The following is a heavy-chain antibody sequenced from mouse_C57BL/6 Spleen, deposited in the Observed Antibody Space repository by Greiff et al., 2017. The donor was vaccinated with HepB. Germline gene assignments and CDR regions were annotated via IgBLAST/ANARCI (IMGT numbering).Heavy chain of an antibody. V-gene: IGHV1-63*01. CDR3: AILDYGEGFAY. CDR1: GYTFTNYW. Sequence: VQLQQSGAELVRPGTSVKMSCKASGYTFTNYWIGWAKQRPGHGLEWIGDIYPGGGYTNYNEKFKGKATLTADKSSSTAYMQFSSLTSEDSAIYYCAILDYGEGFAYWGQGTLVTVSA. D-gene: IGHD2-4*01. CDR2: IYPGGGYT. J-gene: IGHJ3*01.